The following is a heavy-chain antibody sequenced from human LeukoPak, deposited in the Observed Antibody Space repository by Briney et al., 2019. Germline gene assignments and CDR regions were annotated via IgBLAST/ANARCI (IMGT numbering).Heavy chain of an antibody. D-gene: IGHD6-19*01. Sequence: SQTLSLTCTVSGGSISTGSFYWSWLRQPAGKGLEWIGRIFTSGSAEYNASLKSRVTISLDTSKNQFSLDMTSVTAADTAVYYCARHTAVAGRRGWFDPWGQGTLVTVSS. CDR2: IFTSGSA. CDR3: ARHTAVAGRRGWFDP. V-gene: IGHV4-61*02. CDR1: GGSISTGSFY. J-gene: IGHJ5*02.